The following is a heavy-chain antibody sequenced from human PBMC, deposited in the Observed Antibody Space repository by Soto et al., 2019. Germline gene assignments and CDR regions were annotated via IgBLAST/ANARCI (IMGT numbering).Heavy chain of an antibody. V-gene: IGHV4-59*11. CDR3: ARGVMAAGLYFFDY. CDR1: RGSITAHY. CDR2: ISYSGST. D-gene: IGHD6-13*01. J-gene: IGHJ4*02. Sequence: QVQLQESGPGLVEPSETLSLTRTVSRGSITAHYWTWIRQPPGKGLEWIGYISYSGSTNYSPSLRSRVTFSLDTSKNQFSLKLTSVTAADSAVYYCARGVMAAGLYFFDYWGQGTLVTVSS.